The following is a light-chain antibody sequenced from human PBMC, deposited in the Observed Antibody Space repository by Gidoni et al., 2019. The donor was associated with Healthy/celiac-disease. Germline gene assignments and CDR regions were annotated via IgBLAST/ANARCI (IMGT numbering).Light chain of an antibody. CDR2: AAS. V-gene: IGKV1-39*01. Sequence: DIQMTQSPSSLSASVGDRVTITCRASQSISSYLNWYQQKPGKAPKLLSYAASSLQSGVPSRFSGSGSGTDFTLTISSLQPEDFATYYCQQSYSTWTFXXXTKVEIK. CDR3: QQSYSTWT. J-gene: IGKJ1*01. CDR1: QSISSY.